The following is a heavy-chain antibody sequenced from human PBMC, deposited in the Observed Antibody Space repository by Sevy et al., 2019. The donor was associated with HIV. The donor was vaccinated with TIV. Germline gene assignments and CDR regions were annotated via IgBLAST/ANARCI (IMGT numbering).Heavy chain of an antibody. CDR1: GFTFTNYA. CDR2: ISGRGGTT. V-gene: IGHV3-23*01. Sequence: GGSLRLSCAASGFTFTNYAMNWVRQAPGKGLEWVSAISGRGGTTYYADSVQGRFTISRDKSKNTLYLQMNSLRAEDTAVYYCAKVLARGVAVAGTGWGMDVWGQGTTVTVSS. CDR3: AKVLARGVAVAGTGWGMDV. D-gene: IGHD6-19*01. J-gene: IGHJ6*02.